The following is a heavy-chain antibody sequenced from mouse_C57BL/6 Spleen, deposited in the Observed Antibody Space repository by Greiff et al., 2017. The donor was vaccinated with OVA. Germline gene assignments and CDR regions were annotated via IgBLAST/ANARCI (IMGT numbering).Heavy chain of an antibody. CDR3: TSDGYYFYYAMDY. V-gene: IGHV1-5*01. CDR2: IYPGNSDT. J-gene: IGHJ4*01. Sequence: EVQLQQSGTVLARPGASVKMSCKTSGYTFTSYWMHWVKQRPGQGLEWIGAIYPGNSDTSYNQKFKGKAKLTAVTSASTAYMALSSLTNEDSAVYYCTSDGYYFYYAMDYWGQGTSVTVSS. CDR1: GYTFTSYW. D-gene: IGHD2-3*01.